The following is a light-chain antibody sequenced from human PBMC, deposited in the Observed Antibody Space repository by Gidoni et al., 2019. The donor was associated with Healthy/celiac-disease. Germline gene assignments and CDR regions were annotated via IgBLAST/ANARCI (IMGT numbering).Light chain of an antibody. CDR2: LTSDGSH. V-gene: IGLV4-69*01. CDR3: QTWGTGPQVV. Sequence: QLVLTQSPTASASLGASVKLTCTLSSGHSSYAIAWHQQQPEKGPRYLMKLTSDGSHSKGDGIPDRFSGSSSGAERYLTISSLQSEDEADYYCQTWGTGPQVVFGGGTKLTVL. CDR1: SGHSSYA. J-gene: IGLJ2*01.